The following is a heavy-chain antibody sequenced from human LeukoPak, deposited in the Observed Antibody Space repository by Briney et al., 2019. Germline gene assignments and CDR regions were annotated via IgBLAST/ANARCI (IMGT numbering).Heavy chain of an antibody. CDR2: IYIGATT. CDR3: ARADYGDYAFDY. J-gene: IGHJ4*02. V-gene: IGHV4-4*07. CDR1: GGSISSYY. D-gene: IGHD4-17*01. Sequence: PSETLSLTCTVSGGSISSYYWSCSRQPAGKGLEWIGRIYIGATTNTNPSLKSPVTISVDKSKNQFSLKLSSVTAAGTAVYYCARADYGDYAFDYWGQGTLVTVSS.